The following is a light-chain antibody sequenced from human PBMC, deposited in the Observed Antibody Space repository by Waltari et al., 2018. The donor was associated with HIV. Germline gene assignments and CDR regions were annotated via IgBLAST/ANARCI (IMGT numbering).Light chain of an antibody. Sequence: QSVLTQPPSVSGAPGQRVTISCTGSSSNIGEGSAVTWYQQLPGTCPKLLIYDINNRPAGVPDRFSGSKSGTSASLAITGLQAEDEADYYCQSYDSSLSGVLFGGGTKLTVL. CDR2: DIN. J-gene: IGLJ2*01. V-gene: IGLV1-40*01. CDR1: SSNIGEGSA. CDR3: QSYDSSLSGVL.